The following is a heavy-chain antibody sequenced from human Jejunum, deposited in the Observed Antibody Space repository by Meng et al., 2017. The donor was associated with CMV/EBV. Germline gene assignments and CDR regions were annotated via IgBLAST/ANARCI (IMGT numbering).Heavy chain of an antibody. CDR1: GDSVSSSGGI. D-gene: IGHD6-13*01. V-gene: IGHV6-1*01. CDR3: ARENGYEWYFDV. Sequence: QAQLQEQCLGLVKSLSTPPLTCAIFGDSVSSSGGIWNWIRQAPSRGLEWRGKTYYRSKWYNDYAPTVKSRISINPDTSKNQFSLQLNSVTPEDTAVYYCARENGYEWYFDVWGRGTLVTVSS. J-gene: IGHJ2*01. CDR2: TYYRSKWYN.